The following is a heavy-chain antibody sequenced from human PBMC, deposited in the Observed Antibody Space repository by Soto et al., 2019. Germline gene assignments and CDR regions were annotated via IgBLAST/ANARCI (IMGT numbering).Heavy chain of an antibody. CDR1: GYTFTGYY. V-gene: IGHV1-2*04. J-gene: IGHJ6*02. CDR2: VNTNSGGT. CDR3: ARDLVSHIVVVTAIPPGYYGMDV. Sequence: ASVKVSCKASGYTFTGYYMHWVRQAPGQGLEWKRWVNTNSGGTNYAQKFQGWVTMTRDTSISTAYMELSRLRSDDTAVYYCARDLVSHIVVVTAIPPGYYGMDVWGQGTTVTVSS. D-gene: IGHD2-21*02.